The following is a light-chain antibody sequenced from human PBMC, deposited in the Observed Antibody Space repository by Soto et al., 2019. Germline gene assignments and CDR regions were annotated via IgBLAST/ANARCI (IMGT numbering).Light chain of an antibody. V-gene: IGKV3-20*01. CDR2: GAS. CDR1: QSVSSNY. CDR3: QQYGGSPAT. Sequence: DIVLTQSPGTLSVSPGERATLSCRASQSVSSNYLARYQQKPGQAPRLLIYGASSRATGVPDRFSASGSGTDFTLTISRLEPEDFAVYYCQQYGGSPATFGGGTKVEI. J-gene: IGKJ4*01.